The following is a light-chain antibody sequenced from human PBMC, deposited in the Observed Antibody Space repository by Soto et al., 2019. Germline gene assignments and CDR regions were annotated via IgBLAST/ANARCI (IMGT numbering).Light chain of an antibody. J-gene: IGLJ1*01. CDR3: QSHDSSLTXSKV. Sequence: QSVLTQPPSVSGAPGQRVTISCTGSSSNIWACFDVHWYQQLPGTAPKLLIYGNSNRPSGVPDRFSGSRSGTSASLAINGLQAEDEADYYCQSHDSSLTXSKVVGRGTKVXV. CDR1: SSNIWACFD. V-gene: IGLV1-40*01. CDR2: GNS.